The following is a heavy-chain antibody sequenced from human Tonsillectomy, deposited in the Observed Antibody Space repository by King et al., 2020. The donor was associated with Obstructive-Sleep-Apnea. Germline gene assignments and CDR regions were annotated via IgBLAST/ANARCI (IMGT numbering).Heavy chain of an antibody. Sequence: VQLVESGGGVVQPGRSLRLSCAASGFTFRSYAMHWVRQAPGKGLEGVAVISYDGSNKYYADSVKVRFTISRDNSKNTLYLQMNSLRAEDTAVYYCARGITGYYFDYWGQGTLVTVSS. CDR2: ISYDGSNK. J-gene: IGHJ4*02. D-gene: IGHD2-8*02. CDR1: GFTFRSYA. CDR3: ARGITGYYFDY. V-gene: IGHV3-30*04.